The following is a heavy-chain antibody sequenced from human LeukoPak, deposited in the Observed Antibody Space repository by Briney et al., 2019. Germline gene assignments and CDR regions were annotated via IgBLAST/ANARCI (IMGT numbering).Heavy chain of an antibody. J-gene: IGHJ4*02. Sequence: GGSLRLSCAASGFTFDDYAMHWVRQAPGKGLEWVSGISWNSGSIGYADSVKGRFTISRDNSKNTLYLEMDSLRAEDTAVYYCAREPTRGAVAGTVLFDYWGQGTLVTVSS. D-gene: IGHD6-19*01. V-gene: IGHV3-9*01. CDR2: ISWNSGSI. CDR3: AREPTRGAVAGTVLFDY. CDR1: GFTFDDYA.